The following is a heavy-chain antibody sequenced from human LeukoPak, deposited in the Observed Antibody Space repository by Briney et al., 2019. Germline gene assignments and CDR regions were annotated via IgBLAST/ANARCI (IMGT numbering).Heavy chain of an antibody. CDR3: ARGAGYWSGWRCYLSGYFDY. CDR1: GGFISCGGYY. CDR2: IYYSGST. V-gene: IGHV4-31*03. D-gene: IGHD2-15*01. J-gene: IGHJ4*02. Sequence: SDTLSLTCTVSGGFISCGGYYWSWIRQHPGKGLEWNGYIYYSGSTYYNPSLKSRVTISVDTPKSQFSLKLSSVSAADTAVYYCARGAGYWSGWRCYLSGYFDYWGGGTLVTVSS.